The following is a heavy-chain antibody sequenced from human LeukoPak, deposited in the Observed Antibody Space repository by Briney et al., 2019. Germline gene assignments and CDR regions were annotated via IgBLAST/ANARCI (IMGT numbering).Heavy chain of an antibody. CDR2: ISYDGSNK. CDR1: GFTFSSYA. CDR3: ASLDYGDYTENFDY. D-gene: IGHD4-17*01. V-gene: IGHV3-30-3*01. Sequence: GGSLRLSCAASGFTFSSYAMHWVRQAPGKGLEWVAVISYDGSNKYYADSVKGRFTTSRDNSKNTLYLQMNSLRAEDTAVYYCASLDYGDYTENFDYWGQGTLVTVSS. J-gene: IGHJ4*02.